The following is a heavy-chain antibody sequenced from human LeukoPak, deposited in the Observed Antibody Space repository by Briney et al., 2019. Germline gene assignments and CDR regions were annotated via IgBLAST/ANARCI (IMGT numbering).Heavy chain of an antibody. CDR2: IKQDGSEK. CDR3: ARAVAGTRGRLYYYYGMDV. V-gene: IGHV3-7*01. Sequence: RPGGSLRLSCAASGFTFSSYWMSWVRQAPGKGLEWVANIKQDGSEKYYVGSVKGRFTISRDNAKNTLYLQMNSLRAEDTAVYYCARAVAGTRGRLYYYYGMDVWGQGTTVTVSS. CDR1: GFTFSSYW. J-gene: IGHJ6*02. D-gene: IGHD6-19*01.